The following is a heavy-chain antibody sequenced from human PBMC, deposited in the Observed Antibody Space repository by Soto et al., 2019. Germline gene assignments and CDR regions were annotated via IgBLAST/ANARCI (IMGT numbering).Heavy chain of an antibody. D-gene: IGHD4-17*01. CDR1: GGSIRSNSYY. J-gene: IGHJ4*02. CDR3: ARLMTVTTRAFDY. CDR2: IYYSGST. V-gene: IGHV4-39*01. Sequence: QLQLQESGPGLVKPSETVSLTCTVSGGSIRSNSYYWGWIRQPPGKGLEWIGIIYYSGSTYYSPSLKSRVTISVETSKNQFSLKLTSVTAADTAEYYCARLMTVTTRAFDYWGQGSLVTVSS.